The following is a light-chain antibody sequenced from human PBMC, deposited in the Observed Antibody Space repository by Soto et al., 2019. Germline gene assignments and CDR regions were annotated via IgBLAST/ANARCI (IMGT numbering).Light chain of an antibody. J-gene: IGKJ4*01. Sequence: DIVMTQSPDSLAVYLGARATINCKSSQSVLYSSNNKNYLAWYQQKPGQPPKLLIYWAYSRESGVPDRFSGSGSGKDFTLTISTLQAEDVAVYYCQQYYSTPLPFGGGTTVEIK. CDR1: QSVLYSSNNKNY. CDR3: QQYYSTPLP. V-gene: IGKV4-1*01. CDR2: WAY.